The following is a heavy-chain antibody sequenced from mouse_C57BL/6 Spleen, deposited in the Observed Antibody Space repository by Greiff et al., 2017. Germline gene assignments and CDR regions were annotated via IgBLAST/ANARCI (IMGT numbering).Heavy chain of an antibody. V-gene: IGHV2-2*01. CDR2: IWSGGST. CDR1: GFSLTSYG. Sequence: VKLQESGPGLVQPSQSLSITCTVSGFSLTSYGVHWVRQSPGKGLEWLGVIWSGGSTDYNAAFISRLSISKDNSKSQVFFKMNSLQADDTAIYYCARGDSSGETWFAYWGQGTLVTVSA. CDR3: ARGDSSGETWFAY. J-gene: IGHJ3*01. D-gene: IGHD3-2*02.